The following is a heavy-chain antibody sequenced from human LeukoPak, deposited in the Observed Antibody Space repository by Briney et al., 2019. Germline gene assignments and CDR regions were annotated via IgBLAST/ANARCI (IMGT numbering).Heavy chain of an antibody. J-gene: IGHJ6*03. D-gene: IGHD3-10*01. V-gene: IGHV3-21*01. CDR1: GSSFSSFS. Sequence: GGSLRLSCAASGSSFSSFSMNWVRQAPGKGLEWVSSISSSSSYIYYAGSVKGRFTISRDNVKNSLFLQMHSLRGDDTAVYYFARALAREFNSYYHHMDLWGKGTTVTVSS. CDR2: ISSSSSYI. CDR3: ARALAREFNSYYHHMDL.